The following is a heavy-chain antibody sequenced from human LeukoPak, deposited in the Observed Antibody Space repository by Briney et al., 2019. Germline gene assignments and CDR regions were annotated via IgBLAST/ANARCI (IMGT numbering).Heavy chain of an antibody. Sequence: ASVKVSCKASGYTFTAYYIQWVRQPPGQGLEWMGTIRPGDTRTTYAQKFQGRVTMTWDMSTTTGYMELSSLRSEDTAVYYCAREKSGGTYDYWGQGTLVTVSS. CDR1: GYTFTAYY. J-gene: IGHJ4*02. V-gene: IGHV1-46*01. CDR3: AREKSGGTYDY. CDR2: IRPGDTRT. D-gene: IGHD3-16*01.